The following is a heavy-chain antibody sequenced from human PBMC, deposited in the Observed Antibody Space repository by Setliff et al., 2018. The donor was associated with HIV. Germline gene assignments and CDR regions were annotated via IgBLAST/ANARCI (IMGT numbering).Heavy chain of an antibody. J-gene: IGHJ3*02. D-gene: IGHD1-26*01. CDR1: GGSISSCGYY. V-gene: IGHV4-31*03. Sequence: KPSETLSLTCTVSGGSISSCGYYWSWIRQHPGKGLEWIGYIYYSGSTYYNPSLKSRVTISVDTSKNQFSLKLRSVTAADTAVYYCARGSGSYSMLAFDIWGQGTMVTVSS. CDR3: ARGSGSYSMLAFDI. CDR2: IYYSGST.